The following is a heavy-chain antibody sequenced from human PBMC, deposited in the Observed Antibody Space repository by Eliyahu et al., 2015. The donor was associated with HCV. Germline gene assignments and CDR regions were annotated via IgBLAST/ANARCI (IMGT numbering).Heavy chain of an antibody. Sequence: QVQLVESGGGVVQPGMSLTLSCVTSXLSFSRSGMHWVRQAPGKGLEWVAVIWHHGGNKYYADSVKGRFTISRDNSKNTLYLEMYSLRVEDTAVYYCARDARHPFQALRPGEFFQDWGQGTRVIVSS. D-gene: IGHD3-3*01. CDR1: XLSFSRSG. CDR3: ARDARHPFQALRPGEFFQD. V-gene: IGHV3-33*01. J-gene: IGHJ1*01. CDR2: IWHHGGNK.